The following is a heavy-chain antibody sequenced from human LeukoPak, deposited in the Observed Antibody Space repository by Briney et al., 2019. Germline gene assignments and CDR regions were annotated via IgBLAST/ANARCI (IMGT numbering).Heavy chain of an antibody. J-gene: IGHJ3*02. V-gene: IGHV4-59*01. D-gene: IGHD2-15*01. CDR3: ARCPLGYAFDI. CDR1: GGSISSYY. Sequence: SETLSLTCTVSGGSISSYYWSWIRRPPGKGLEWIGYIYYSGSTNYNPSLKSRVTISVDTSKNQFSLKLSSVTAADTAVYYCARCPLGYAFDIWGQGTMVTVSS. CDR2: IYYSGST.